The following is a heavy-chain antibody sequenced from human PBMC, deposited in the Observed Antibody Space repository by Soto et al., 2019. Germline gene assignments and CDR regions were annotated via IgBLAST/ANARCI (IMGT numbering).Heavy chain of an antibody. CDR1: GYTFTGYY. CDR2: INPNSGGT. Sequence: ASVEVSCRASGYTFTGYYMHWVRQAPGQGLEWMGWINPNSGGTNYAQKLQGRVTMTRDTPISTAYMELSRLRSDDTAVYYCARAPGPQYRAAAGTFLGELLSAWGQGTLVTVSS. J-gene: IGHJ5*02. D-gene: IGHD6-13*01. CDR3: ARAPGPQYRAAAGTFLGELLSA. V-gene: IGHV1-2*02.